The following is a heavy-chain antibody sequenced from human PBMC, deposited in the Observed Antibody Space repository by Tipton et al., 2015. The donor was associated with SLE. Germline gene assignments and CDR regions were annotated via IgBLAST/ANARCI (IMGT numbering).Heavy chain of an antibody. V-gene: IGHV4-61*02. CDR3: ARGPNWGLDDAFDI. J-gene: IGHJ3*02. Sequence: LRLSCTVSGDSISSGVYYWSWIRQPAGRGLEWIGRIYPSGITNYNPSLKSRVTISLDTSKNQFSLKLSSVTAADTAVYYCARGPNWGLDDAFDIWGQGTMVSVSS. CDR2: IYPSGIT. CDR1: GDSISSGVYY. D-gene: IGHD7-27*01.